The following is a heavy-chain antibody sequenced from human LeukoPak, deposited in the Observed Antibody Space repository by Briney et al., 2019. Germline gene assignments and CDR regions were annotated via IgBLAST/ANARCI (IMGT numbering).Heavy chain of an antibody. CDR3: ASMSNYDFWSGPTELDY. CDR1: GFTFRNYG. D-gene: IGHD3-3*01. J-gene: IGHJ4*02. Sequence: GGSLRLSCIASGFTFRNYGMSWVRQAPGKGLEWVSGLSDAGVRIFYSDSVKGRFTISRDNSKNTLYLQMDSLRAEDTAVYYCASMSNYDFWSGPTELDYWGQGTLVTVSS. V-gene: IGHV3-23*01. CDR2: LSDAGVRI.